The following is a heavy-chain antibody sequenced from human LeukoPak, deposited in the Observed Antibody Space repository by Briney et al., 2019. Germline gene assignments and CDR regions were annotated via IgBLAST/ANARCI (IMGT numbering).Heavy chain of an antibody. V-gene: IGHV4-30-4*08. Sequence: SETLSLTCTVSGGSISSGVYYWSWIRQPPGKGLEWLGYIYYSGRTYYNPSLKSRVTISVDTSKNQFSLKLSSVTAADTAVYYCVRVRLAGRDAFDIWGQGTMVTVSS. CDR1: GGSISSGVYY. CDR2: IYYSGRT. J-gene: IGHJ3*02. D-gene: IGHD3-10*01. CDR3: VRVRLAGRDAFDI.